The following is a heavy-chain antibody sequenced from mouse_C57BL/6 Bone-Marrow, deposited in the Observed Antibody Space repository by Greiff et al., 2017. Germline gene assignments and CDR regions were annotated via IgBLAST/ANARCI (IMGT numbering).Heavy chain of an antibody. CDR3: TIDSSGPAWFAY. V-gene: IGHV14-4*01. J-gene: IGHJ3*01. D-gene: IGHD3-2*02. CDR2: IDPENGDT. CDR1: GFNIKDDY. Sequence: EVQRVESGAELVRPGASVKLSCTASGFNIKDDYMHWVKQRPEQGLEWIGWIDPENGDTEYASKFQGKATITADTSSNTAYLQLSSLTSEDTAVYYCTIDSSGPAWFAYWGQGTLVTVSA.